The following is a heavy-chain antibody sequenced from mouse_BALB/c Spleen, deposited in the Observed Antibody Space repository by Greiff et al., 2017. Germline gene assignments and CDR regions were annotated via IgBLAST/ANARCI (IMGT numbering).Heavy chain of an antibody. V-gene: IGHV5-6-5*01. J-gene: IGHJ4*01. CDR3: ARGYGNYEDY. CDR1: GFTFSSYA. CDR2: ISSGGST. D-gene: IGHD2-10*02. Sequence: EVQVVESGGGLVKPGGSLKLSCAASGFTFSSYAMSWVRQTPEKRLEWVASISSGGSTYYPDSVKGRFTISRDNARNILYLQMSSLRSEDTAMYYCARGYGNYEDYWGQGTSVTVSS.